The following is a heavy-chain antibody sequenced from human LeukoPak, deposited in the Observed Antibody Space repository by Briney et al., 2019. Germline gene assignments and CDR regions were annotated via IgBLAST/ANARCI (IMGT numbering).Heavy chain of an antibody. J-gene: IGHJ4*02. V-gene: IGHV3-48*03. Sequence: GGSLRLSCAASGFTFSSYEMNRVRQAPGKGLEWVSYISSSGRTIYYADSVKGRFTISRDNAENSLYLQMSSLRAEDTAVYYCARHDRWLQFDSWGQGTLVTVSS. CDR1: GFTFSSYE. CDR3: ARHDRWLQFDS. D-gene: IGHD5-24*01. CDR2: ISSSGRTI.